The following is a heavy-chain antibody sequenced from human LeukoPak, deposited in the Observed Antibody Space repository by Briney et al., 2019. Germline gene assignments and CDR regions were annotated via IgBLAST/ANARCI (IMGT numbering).Heavy chain of an antibody. CDR2: INQRGST. CDR3: ARLSPLTYYYDSSGPRGAFDI. J-gene: IGHJ3*02. D-gene: IGHD3-22*01. CDR1: GASFSGYY. Sequence: PSETLSLTCAVYGASFSGYYWSWIRQSSGKGLEWIGEINQRGSTDYNPSLKSRVTISVDTSKNQFSLKLSSVTAADTAVYYCARLSPLTYYYDSSGPRGAFDIWGQGTMVTVSS. V-gene: IGHV4-34*01.